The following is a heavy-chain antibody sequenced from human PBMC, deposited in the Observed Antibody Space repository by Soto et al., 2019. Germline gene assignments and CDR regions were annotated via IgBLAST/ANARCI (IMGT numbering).Heavy chain of an antibody. CDR2: ISKSGTTT. D-gene: IGHD3-22*01. CDR1: GFTLSTYE. Sequence: GGSLRLSCAASGFTLSTYEMMWVRQAPGKGLEWVSYISKSGTTTYYADSVRGRFTISRDNAKDSLDLQMNSLRAEDTAVYYCVTSLSGYYYNYWGQGHPVPVS. J-gene: IGHJ4*02. CDR3: VTSLSGYYYNY. V-gene: IGHV3-48*03.